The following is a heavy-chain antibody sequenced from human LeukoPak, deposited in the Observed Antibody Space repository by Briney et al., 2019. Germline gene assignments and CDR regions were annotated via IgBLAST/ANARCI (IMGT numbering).Heavy chain of an antibody. CDR2: MHTSGST. D-gene: IGHD3-22*01. CDR1: GGSISSYY. J-gene: IGHJ4*02. V-gene: IGHV4-4*07. Sequence: SETLSLTCTVSGGSISSYYWSWIRQPAGKGLEWIGRMHTSGSTNYNPSLKSRVTMSVDTSKNQFSLKLSSVTAADTAVYFCARTPIYYYDNSGYYNWGQGTLVTVSS. CDR3: ARTPIYYYDNSGYYN.